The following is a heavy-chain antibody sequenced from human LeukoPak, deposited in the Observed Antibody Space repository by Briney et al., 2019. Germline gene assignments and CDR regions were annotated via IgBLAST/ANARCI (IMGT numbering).Heavy chain of an antibody. CDR1: GYTFTSYG. CDR2: ISAYNGNT. D-gene: IGHD3-10*01. J-gene: IGHJ5*02. CDR3: ARDYYGSGSYYNDHWFDP. V-gene: IGHV1-18*01. Sequence: ASVKVSCKASGYTFTSYGISWVRQAPGQGLEWMGWISAYNGNTNYAQKLQGRVTMTTDTSTSTAYMELRSLRSDDTAVYYCARDYYGSGSYYNDHWFDPWGQGTLVTVSS.